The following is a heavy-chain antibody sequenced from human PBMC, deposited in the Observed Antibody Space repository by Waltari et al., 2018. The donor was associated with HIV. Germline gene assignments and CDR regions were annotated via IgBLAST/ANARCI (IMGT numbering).Heavy chain of an antibody. CDR3: ARLFYYDTTGYINNAFDI. Sequence: EVQLVQAGAEVRKPGEPLKISCKASGYTFTNYWIAWVRQMSGEGVEWMGIIYPFDSDTRYNPSFEGQITISADKSLATAYLEWSNLNASDAAIYYCARLFYYDTTGYINNAFDIWGQGTVVTVS. CDR1: GYTFTNYW. D-gene: IGHD3-22*01. J-gene: IGHJ3*02. CDR2: IYPFDSDT. V-gene: IGHV5-51*03.